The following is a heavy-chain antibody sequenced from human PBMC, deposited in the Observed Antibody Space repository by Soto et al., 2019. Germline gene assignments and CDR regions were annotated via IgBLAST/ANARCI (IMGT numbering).Heavy chain of an antibody. V-gene: IGHV4-31*03. CDR2: IYYSGST. J-gene: IGHJ5*02. Sequence: SETLSLTFTVSGGSISSGGYYWSWIRQHPGKGLEWIGYIYYSGSTYYNPSLKSRVTISVDTSKNQFSLKLSSVTAADTAVYYCAREGRRLGYCSSTSCYGNWFDPWGQGTLVTVSS. CDR3: AREGRRLGYCSSTSCYGNWFDP. D-gene: IGHD2-2*01. CDR1: GGSISSGGYY.